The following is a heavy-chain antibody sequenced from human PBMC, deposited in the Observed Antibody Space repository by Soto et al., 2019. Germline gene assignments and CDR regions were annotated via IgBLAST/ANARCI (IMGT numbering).Heavy chain of an antibody. CDR3: ARNLMDYDIWTGYYMAYYLDY. CDR1: GYTFTSYA. CDR2: INAGNGNT. Sequence: ASVKVSCKASGYTFTSYAMHWVRQAPGQRLEWMGWINAGNGNTKYSQKFRGRLTITRDTSASTAYMELSSLRSEDTAVYYCARNLMDYDIWTGYYMAYYLDYWGQGTLVTVSS. V-gene: IGHV1-3*01. J-gene: IGHJ4*01. D-gene: IGHD3-9*01.